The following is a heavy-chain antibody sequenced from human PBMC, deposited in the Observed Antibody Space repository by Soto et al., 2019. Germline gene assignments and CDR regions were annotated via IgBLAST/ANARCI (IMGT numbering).Heavy chain of an antibody. CDR3: AKGGTYYDYIWGPLAFDI. CDR1: GGSISSSSYY. Sequence: SETLSLTCTVSGGSISSSSYYWGWIRQPPGKGLEWIGSIYYSGSTYYNPSLKSRVTISVDTSKNQFSLKLSSVTAEDTAVYYCAKGGTYYDYIWGPLAFDIWGQGTMVTVSS. V-gene: IGHV4-39*07. CDR2: IYYSGST. J-gene: IGHJ3*02. D-gene: IGHD3-16*01.